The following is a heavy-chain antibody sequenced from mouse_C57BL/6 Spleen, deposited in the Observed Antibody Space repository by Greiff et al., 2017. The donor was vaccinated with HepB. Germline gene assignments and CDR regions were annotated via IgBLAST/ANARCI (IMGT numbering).Heavy chain of an antibody. CDR3: ARDSYYDAMDY. CDR1: GFTFSSYA. J-gene: IGHJ4*01. D-gene: IGHD1-1*02. V-gene: IGHV5-4*01. Sequence: EVKLMESGGGLVKPGGSLKLSCAASGFTFSSYAMSWVRQTPEKRLEWVATISDGGSYTYYPDNVKGRFTISRDNAKNNLYLQMSHLKSEDTAMYYCARDSYYDAMDYWGQGTSVTVSS. CDR2: ISDGGSYT.